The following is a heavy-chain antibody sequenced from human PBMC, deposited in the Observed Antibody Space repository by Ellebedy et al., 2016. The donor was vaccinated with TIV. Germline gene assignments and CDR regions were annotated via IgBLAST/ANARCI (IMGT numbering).Heavy chain of an antibody. D-gene: IGHD3-10*01. CDR3: ARMAYGSGMGGGSLDY. V-gene: IGHV3-30-3*01. Sequence: GESLKISXAGSGFTFRSYAMHWVRQAPGKGLEWVALISYDGTNKDYADSVKGRFSISRDSSKNTLYLQMNNLGPEDTAVYYCARMAYGSGMGGGSLDYWGQGTLVTVSS. CDR2: ISYDGTNK. CDR1: GFTFRSYA. J-gene: IGHJ4*02.